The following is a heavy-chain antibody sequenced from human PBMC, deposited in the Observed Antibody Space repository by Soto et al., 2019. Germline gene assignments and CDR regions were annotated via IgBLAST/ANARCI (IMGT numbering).Heavy chain of an antibody. J-gene: IGHJ5*02. V-gene: IGHV4-59*08. CDR2: IYYSGST. Sequence: PSETLSLTCTVSGGSISSYYWSWIRQPPGKGLEWIGYIYYSGSTNYNPSLKSRVTISVDTSKNQFSLKLSSVTAADTAVYYCACRTMIASFDPWGQGTLVTVSS. CDR3: ACRTMIASFDP. D-gene: IGHD3-22*01. CDR1: GGSISSYY.